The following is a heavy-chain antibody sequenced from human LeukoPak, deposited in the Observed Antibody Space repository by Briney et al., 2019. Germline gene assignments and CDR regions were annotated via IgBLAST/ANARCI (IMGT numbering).Heavy chain of an antibody. Sequence: GGSLRLSCAASGLIVSNNCMSWVRQAPGKGLEWVSVFYTDGSTYYADSVKGRFTISRDISKNTMYLQMNNLRAEDTAVYYCARGPHSGSFYGFDYWGQGTLVTVSS. J-gene: IGHJ4*02. CDR3: ARGPHSGSFYGFDY. D-gene: IGHD1-26*01. V-gene: IGHV3-66*02. CDR1: GLIVSNNC. CDR2: FYTDGST.